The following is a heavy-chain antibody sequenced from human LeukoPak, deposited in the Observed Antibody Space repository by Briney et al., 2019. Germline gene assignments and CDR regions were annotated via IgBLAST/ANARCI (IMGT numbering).Heavy chain of an antibody. CDR3: AKDRGPSGSYYGVY. J-gene: IGHJ4*02. D-gene: IGHD1-26*01. Sequence: SETLSLTCTVSGGSISSYYWSWIRQPAGMGLEWIGRIYTSGSTNYNPSLKSRVTMSVDTSKNQFSLKLSSVTAADTAVYYCAKDRGPSGSYYGVYWGQGTLVTVSS. V-gene: IGHV4-4*07. CDR2: IYTSGST. CDR1: GGSISSYY.